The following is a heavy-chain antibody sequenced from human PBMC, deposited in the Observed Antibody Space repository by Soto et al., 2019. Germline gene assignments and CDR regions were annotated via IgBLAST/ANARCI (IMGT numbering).Heavy chain of an antibody. CDR2: IYYSGST. Sequence: PSETLSLTCTVPGGSVSSGSYYWSWIRQPPGKGLEWIGYIYYSGSTNYNPSLKSRVTISVDTSKNQFPLKLSSVTAADTAVYYCARASAEIVVVIDYWGQGTLVTVSS. CDR1: GGSVSSGSYY. J-gene: IGHJ4*02. CDR3: ARASAEIVVVIDY. D-gene: IGHD3-22*01. V-gene: IGHV4-61*01.